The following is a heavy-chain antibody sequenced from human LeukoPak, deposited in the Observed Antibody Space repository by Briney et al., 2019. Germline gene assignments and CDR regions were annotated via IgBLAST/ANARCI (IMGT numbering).Heavy chain of an antibody. CDR2: ISSSGSTI. J-gene: IGHJ4*02. V-gene: IGHV3-48*03. CDR1: GFTFSSYE. Sequence: GGSLRLSCAASGFTFSSYEMNWVRQAPGKGLEWASYISSSGSTIYYADSVKGRFTISRDNAKNSLYLQMNSLRAEDTAVYYCARTLGGSYYDYWGQGTLVTVSS. CDR3: ARTLGGSYYDY. D-gene: IGHD1-26*01.